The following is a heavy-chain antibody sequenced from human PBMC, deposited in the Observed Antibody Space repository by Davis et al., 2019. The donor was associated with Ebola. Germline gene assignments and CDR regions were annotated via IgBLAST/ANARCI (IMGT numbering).Heavy chain of an antibody. D-gene: IGHD4-23*01. CDR3: ARRGHSGGKDTTAFDY. CDR2: IYYSGST. CDR1: GGSFSGYY. V-gene: IGHV4-34*01. J-gene: IGHJ4*02. Sequence: SETLSLTCAVYGGSFSGYYWSWIRQPPGKGLEWIGSIYYSGSTYYNPSLKSRVTISLDTSKNQFSLKLSSVTAADTAVYYCARRGHSGGKDTTAFDYWGQGTLVTVSS.